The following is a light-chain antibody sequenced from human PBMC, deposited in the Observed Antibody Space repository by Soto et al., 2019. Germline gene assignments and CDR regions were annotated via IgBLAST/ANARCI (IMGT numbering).Light chain of an antibody. CDR1: QTISKW. CDR3: QQYNGYSTWT. V-gene: IGKV1-5*01. Sequence: DIQMTQSPSTLSASVGDGVTITCRASQTISKWLVWYQQKPGKAPKVLIFDASILASGVPSRFSGSGYGTEFTLTISSLQPDDFATYYCQQYNGYSTWTFGQGTKVDI. J-gene: IGKJ1*01. CDR2: DAS.